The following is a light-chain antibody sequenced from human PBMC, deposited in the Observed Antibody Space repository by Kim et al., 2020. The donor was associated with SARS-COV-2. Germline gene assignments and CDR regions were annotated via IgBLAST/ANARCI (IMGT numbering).Light chain of an antibody. CDR1: QNISTH. CDR3: QQSYCSSLT. J-gene: IGKJ4*01. CDR2: GAS. V-gene: IGKV1-39*01. Sequence: DIQMTQSPSSLSASVGDRVTITCRASQNISTHLNWYQQRPGKAPKLLIYGASNLQSGVPSRFTGSGFGTDFSLTISSFQPEDFATYSCQQSYCSSLTFGGGAKVEIK.